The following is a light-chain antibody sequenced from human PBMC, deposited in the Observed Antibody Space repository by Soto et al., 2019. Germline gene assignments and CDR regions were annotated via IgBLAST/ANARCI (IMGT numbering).Light chain of an antibody. CDR1: SSDVGAYNY. J-gene: IGLJ2*01. V-gene: IGLV2-14*01. Sequence: QSALTQPASVSGSPGQSITISCTGTSSDVGAYNYVSWYQQYPGTAPKLMIYDVNNRPSGVSNRFSGSKSGNTASLTISGLQTEDEADYYCSSYTGSSTLVIFGGGTKVTVL. CDR2: DVN. CDR3: SSYTGSSTLVI.